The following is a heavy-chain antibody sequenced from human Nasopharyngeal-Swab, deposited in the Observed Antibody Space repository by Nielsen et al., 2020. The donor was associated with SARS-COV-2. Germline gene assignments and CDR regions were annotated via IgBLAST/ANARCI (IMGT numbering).Heavy chain of an antibody. D-gene: IGHD2-2*01. J-gene: IGHJ6*03. Sequence: WIRQPPGKGLEWIGEIYHSGSTNYNPSLKSRVTISVDKPKNQFSLKLSSVTAADTAVYYCARERLGYCSSTSCYGGERYYYYYYMDVWGKGTTVTVSS. V-gene: IGHV4-4*02. CDR2: IYHSGST. CDR3: ARERLGYCSSTSCYGGERYYYYYYMDV.